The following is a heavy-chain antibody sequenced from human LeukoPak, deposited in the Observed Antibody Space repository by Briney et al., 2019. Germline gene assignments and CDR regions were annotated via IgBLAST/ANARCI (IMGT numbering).Heavy chain of an antibody. CDR1: GGSVTGGGYY. Sequence: SETLSLTCTVSGGSVTGGGYYWSWIRQPPGKGLEWIGYIYYSGSTNYNPSLKSRVTISVDTSKNQFSLKLSSVTAADTAVYYCARERGPRWSGRYFDWLAHGYYYGMDVWGQGTTVTVSS. J-gene: IGHJ6*02. D-gene: IGHD3-9*01. CDR2: IYYSGST. V-gene: IGHV4-61*08. CDR3: ARERGPRWSGRYFDWLAHGYYYGMDV.